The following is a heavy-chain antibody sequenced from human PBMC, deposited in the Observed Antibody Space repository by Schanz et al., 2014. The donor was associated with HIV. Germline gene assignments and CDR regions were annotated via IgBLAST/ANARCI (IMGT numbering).Heavy chain of an antibody. Sequence: QVQLVQSGAEVKKPGSSVKVSCKASGGSFSSYAINWVRQAPGQGLEWMGWINTSTGNVDYSQNFQARVTLTTDTSTRTVYMELRSLRSDDTAVYYCARDRSAAVTASDYWGQGTLVTVSS. D-gene: IGHD6-13*01. CDR3: ARDRSAAVTASDY. V-gene: IGHV1-18*01. J-gene: IGHJ4*02. CDR1: GGSFSSYA. CDR2: INTSTGNV.